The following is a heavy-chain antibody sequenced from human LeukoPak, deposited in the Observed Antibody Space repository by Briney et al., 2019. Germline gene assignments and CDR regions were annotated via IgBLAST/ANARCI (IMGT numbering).Heavy chain of an antibody. CDR3: ARDQGGVGY. CDR1: GFTFSSYA. CDR2: ISGSGGST. V-gene: IGHV3-23*01. Sequence: GGSLRLSCAASGFTFSSYAMSWVRQAPGKGLEWVSAISGSGGSTYYADSVKGRFTISRDNAKNSLYLQMNSLRAEDTAVYYCARDQGGVGYWGQGTLVTVSS. D-gene: IGHD3-16*01. J-gene: IGHJ4*02.